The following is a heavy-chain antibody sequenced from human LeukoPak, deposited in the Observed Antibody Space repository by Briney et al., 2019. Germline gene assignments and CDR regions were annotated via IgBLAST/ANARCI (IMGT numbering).Heavy chain of an antibody. D-gene: IGHD6-19*01. J-gene: IGHJ4*02. CDR1: GFTFSSYE. Sequence: GGSLRLSCAASGFTFSSYEMNWVRQAPGKGLEWVSYISTSGTTIYYADSVKGRFTISRANAKNSLYLQMNSLRAEDTAVYFCARDVGAMAGIFDFWGQGALVTVSS. CDR3: ARDVGAMAGIFDF. V-gene: IGHV3-48*03. CDR2: ISTSGTTI.